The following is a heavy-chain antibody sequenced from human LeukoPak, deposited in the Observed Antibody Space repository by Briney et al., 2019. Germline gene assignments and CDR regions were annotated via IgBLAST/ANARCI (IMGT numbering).Heavy chain of an antibody. CDR1: GGSISSYY. V-gene: IGHV4-4*07. Sequence: SETLSLTRTVSGGSISSYYWSWIRQPAGKGLEWIRRIYTSGSTNYNPSLKSRVTMSVDTSKNQFSLKLSSVTAADTAVYYCAREDGAADGSTGIAKGYWGQGTLVTVSS. CDR2: IYTSGST. CDR3: AREDGAADGSTGIAKGY. D-gene: IGHD6-13*01. J-gene: IGHJ4*02.